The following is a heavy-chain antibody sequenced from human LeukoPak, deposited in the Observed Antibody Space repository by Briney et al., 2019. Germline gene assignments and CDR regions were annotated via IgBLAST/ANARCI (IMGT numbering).Heavy chain of an antibody. CDR2: ISWNSGSI. CDR3: AKDISAATPWYYFDY. Sequence: GRSLRLSCAASGFTFDDYAMHWVRQAPGKGPEWVSGISWNSGSIGYADSVKGRFTISRDNAKNSLYLQMNSLRAEDTALYYCAKDISAATPWYYFDYWGQGTLVTVSS. CDR1: GFTFDDYA. D-gene: IGHD2-15*01. J-gene: IGHJ4*02. V-gene: IGHV3-9*01.